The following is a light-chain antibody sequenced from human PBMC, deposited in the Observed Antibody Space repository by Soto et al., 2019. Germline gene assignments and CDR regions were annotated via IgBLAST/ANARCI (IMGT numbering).Light chain of an antibody. J-gene: IGLJ1*01. CDR1: SSDVGGYNY. CDR3: RSYTTSNTRQIV. CDR2: DVT. Sequence: QSALTQPASVSGSPGQSITISCTGTSSDVGGYNYVSWYQHHPGKAPKLIIYDVTNRPSGVSNPFSGSKSGNTASLTISGLQPEDGADYYCRSYTTSNTRQIVFGTGTKVTVL. V-gene: IGLV2-14*03.